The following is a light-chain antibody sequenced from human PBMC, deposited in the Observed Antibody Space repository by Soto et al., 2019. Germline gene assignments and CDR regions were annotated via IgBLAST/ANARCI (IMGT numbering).Light chain of an antibody. V-gene: IGKV3D-20*02. CDR3: QHRSTWPLT. CDR2: GAS. Sequence: IVISQPPATLSVSPGERATLSCRTSQSVSSSYLAWYQQKPGQAPRLLIYGASNRATGIPDRFSGSGSGTDFTLTISSLEPDDFAIYYCQHRSTWPLTFGGGTKVDIK. J-gene: IGKJ4*01. CDR1: QSVSSSY.